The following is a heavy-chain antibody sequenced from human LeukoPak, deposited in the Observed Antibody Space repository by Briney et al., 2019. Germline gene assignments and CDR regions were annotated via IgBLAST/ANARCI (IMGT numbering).Heavy chain of an antibody. CDR3: ARDGVIVVVAEGFDY. D-gene: IGHD2-15*01. CDR1: GFTFDDYG. Sequence: GGSLRLSCAASGFTFDDYGMSWVRQAPGKGLEWVSAISGSGGSTYYADSVKGRFTISRDNSKNTLYLQMNSLRAEDTAVYYCARDGVIVVVAEGFDYWGQGTLVTVSS. J-gene: IGHJ4*02. CDR2: ISGSGGST. V-gene: IGHV3-23*01.